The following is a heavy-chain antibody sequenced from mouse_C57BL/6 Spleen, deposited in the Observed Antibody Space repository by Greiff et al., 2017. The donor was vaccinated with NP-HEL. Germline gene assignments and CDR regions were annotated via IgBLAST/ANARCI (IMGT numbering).Heavy chain of an antibody. CDR2: IYPGDGDT. J-gene: IGHJ2*01. V-gene: IGHV1-82*01. Sequence: VKLMESGPELVKPGASVKISCKASGYAFSSSWMNWVKQRPGKGLEWIGRIYPGDGDTNYNGKFKGKATLTADKSSSTAYMQLSSLTSEDSAVYFCARSGDGYYNWGQGTTLTVSS. CDR1: GYAFSSSW. D-gene: IGHD2-3*01. CDR3: ARSGDGYYN.